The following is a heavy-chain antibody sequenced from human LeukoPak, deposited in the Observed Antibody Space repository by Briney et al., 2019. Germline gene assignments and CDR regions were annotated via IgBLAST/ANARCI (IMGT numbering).Heavy chain of an antibody. CDR2: INWNGGGT. D-gene: IGHD2-15*01. V-gene: IGHV3-20*04. Sequence: GGSLRLSCAASGFTFDDFGMTWVRQAPGKGLEWVSGINWNGGGTGYADSVKGRFTISRDNAKKILYLQMNSLRVEDTAVYYCARGYCSGGSCYSVENWFDPWGQGTLVTVSS. CDR1: GFTFDDFG. CDR3: ARGYCSGGSCYSVENWFDP. J-gene: IGHJ5*02.